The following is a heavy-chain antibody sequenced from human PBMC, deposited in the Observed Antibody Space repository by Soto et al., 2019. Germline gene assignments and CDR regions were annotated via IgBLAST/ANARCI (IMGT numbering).Heavy chain of an antibody. D-gene: IGHD2-21*02. CDR3: ALMGEVVTLS. Sequence: QVQLVESGGGVVQPGRSLRLSCAASGFTFSSYGMHWVRQAPGKGLEWVAVISYDGSNKYYADSVKGRFTISRDNSKNTLYLQMNSLRAEDTAVYYCALMGEVVTLSWGQGTLVTVSS. V-gene: IGHV3-30*03. CDR1: GFTFSSYG. CDR2: ISYDGSNK. J-gene: IGHJ4*02.